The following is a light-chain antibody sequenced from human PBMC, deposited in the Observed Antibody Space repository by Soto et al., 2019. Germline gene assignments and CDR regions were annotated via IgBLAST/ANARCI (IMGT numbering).Light chain of an antibody. CDR1: SSDVGGYNY. CDR3: SAYAASNNFYFV. J-gene: IGLJ3*02. Sequence: QSALTQPPSASGSHGQSVTISCTGTSSDVGGYNYVSWYQQYPGRAPKLMIYEVTKRPSGVPDRVSGSKSGNTASLTVSGLQAEDEADYYCSAYAASNNFYFVFGGGTKRTVL. CDR2: EVT. V-gene: IGLV2-8*01.